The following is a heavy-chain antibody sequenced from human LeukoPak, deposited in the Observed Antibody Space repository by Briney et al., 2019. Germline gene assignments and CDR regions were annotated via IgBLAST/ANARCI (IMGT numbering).Heavy chain of an antibody. CDR1: GGSISSSNW. V-gene: IGHV4-4*02. D-gene: IGHD4-23*01. CDR2: IYHSGTT. Sequence: PSGTLSLTCAVSGGSISSSNWWTWVRQPPGKGLEWIGEIYHSGTTNYNSSLKSRVTISLDKSKNQFSLKLSSVTAADTAVYYCARNGGNSDVDNWVQGTLVTVAS. CDR3: ARNGGNSDVDN. J-gene: IGHJ4*02.